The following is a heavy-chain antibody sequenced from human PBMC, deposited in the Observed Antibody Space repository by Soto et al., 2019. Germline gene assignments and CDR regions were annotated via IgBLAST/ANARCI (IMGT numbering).Heavy chain of an antibody. Sequence: GGSLRLSCAASGFTFSRYAMSWVRQAPGKGLEWVSAISGSGGSTYYADSVKGRFTISRDNSKNTLYLQMNSLRAEDTAVYYCAKDLKMGTAPRRHYGSGSYPANWFDPWGQGTLVTVSS. CDR1: GFTFSRYA. J-gene: IGHJ5*02. D-gene: IGHD3-10*01. CDR3: AKDLKMGTAPRRHYGSGSYPANWFDP. V-gene: IGHV3-23*01. CDR2: ISGSGGST.